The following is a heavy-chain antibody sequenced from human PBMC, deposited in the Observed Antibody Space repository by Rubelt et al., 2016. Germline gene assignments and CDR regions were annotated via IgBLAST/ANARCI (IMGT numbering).Heavy chain of an antibody. Sequence: EVQLVESGGGLVKPGGSLRLSCAASGFTFSSYSMNWVRQAPGKGLEWVSSISSSSSYIYYADSVKGRFTISRDNAKNTLYRLMNSLQPDDTAVYFCAGVSRGFILDHWGQGSLVTVSS. CDR1: GFTFSSYS. D-gene: IGHD2-21*01. CDR2: ISSSSSYI. J-gene: IGHJ1*01. V-gene: IGHV3-21*01. CDR3: AGVSRGFILDH.